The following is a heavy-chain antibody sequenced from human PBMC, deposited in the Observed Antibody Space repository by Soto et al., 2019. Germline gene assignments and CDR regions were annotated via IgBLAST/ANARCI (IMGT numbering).Heavy chain of an antibody. D-gene: IGHD4-4*01. CDR2: IRSKANSYAT. V-gene: IGHV3-73*01. CDR3: TIPSPTTVTTNYYYYYGMDV. Sequence: GGSLRLSXAASGFTFSGSAMHWVRQASGKGLEWVGRIRSKANSYATAYAASVKGRFTISRDDSKNTAYLQMNSLKTEDTAVYYCTIPSPTTVTTNYYYYYGMDVWGQGTTVTVSS. CDR1: GFTFSGSA. J-gene: IGHJ6*02.